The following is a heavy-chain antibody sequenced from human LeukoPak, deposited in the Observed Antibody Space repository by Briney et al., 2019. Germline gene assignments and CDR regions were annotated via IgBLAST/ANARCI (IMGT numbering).Heavy chain of an antibody. Sequence: GGSLRLSCAASGFSFSISDFHWVRQAAGKGLEWVSAIGTGGDTYYGDSVKDRFTISRENARNSLYLQMNNLRPGDSAMYYCAREVADSSSWDWSFDLWGRGTLVTVSS. CDR1: GFSFSISD. D-gene: IGHD6-6*01. CDR2: IGTGGDT. V-gene: IGHV3-13*01. CDR3: AREVADSSSWDWSFDL. J-gene: IGHJ2*01.